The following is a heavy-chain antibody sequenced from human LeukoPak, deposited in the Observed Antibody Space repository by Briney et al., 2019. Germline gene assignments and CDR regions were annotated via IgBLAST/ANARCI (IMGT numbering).Heavy chain of an antibody. CDR1: GGTFSSYA. CDR3: AREGGHYYDSSGYYSA. CDR2: IIPIFGTA. V-gene: IGHV1-69*13. Sequence: ASVKVSCKASGGTFSSYAISWVRQAPGQGLEWMGGIIPIFGTANYAQKFQGRVTITADESTSTAYMELSSLRPEDTAVYYCAREGGHYYDSSGYYSAWGQGTLVTVSS. J-gene: IGHJ5*02. D-gene: IGHD3-22*01.